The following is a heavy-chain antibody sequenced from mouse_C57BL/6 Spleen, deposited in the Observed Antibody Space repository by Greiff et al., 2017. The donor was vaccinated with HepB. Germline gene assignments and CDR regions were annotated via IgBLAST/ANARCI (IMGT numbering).Heavy chain of an antibody. V-gene: IGHV1-59*01. Sequence: QVQLQQSGAELVRPGTSVKLSCTASGYTFTSYWMHWVKQRPGQGLEWLGVIDPSDSYTNYNQKFKGKATLTVDTSSSTAYMQLSSLTSEDSAVYYCARSPGYYGSSYAMDYWGQGTSVTVSS. CDR1: GYTFTSYW. J-gene: IGHJ4*01. CDR2: IDPSDSYT. D-gene: IGHD1-1*01. CDR3: ARSPGYYGSSYAMDY.